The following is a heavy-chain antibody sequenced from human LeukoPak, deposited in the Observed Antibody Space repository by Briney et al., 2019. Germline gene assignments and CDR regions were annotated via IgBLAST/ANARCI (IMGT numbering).Heavy chain of an antibody. CDR2: ISYDVNAK. CDR1: GFTFSTYA. V-gene: IGHV3-30*04. J-gene: IGHJ6*02. Sequence: PGGSLRLSCTASGFTFSTYAMHWVRQAPGQGLEWVAVISYDVNAKYYADSVKGRFTISRDNSKSTLYLQMHSLRAEDTAVYYCARDNKYYSGMDVWGQGTTVTVSS. CDR3: ARDNKYYSGMDV. D-gene: IGHD2/OR15-2a*01.